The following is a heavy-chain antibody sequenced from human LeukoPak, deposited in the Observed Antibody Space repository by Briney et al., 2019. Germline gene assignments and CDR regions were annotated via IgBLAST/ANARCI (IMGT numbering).Heavy chain of an antibody. CDR3: AKDSYGGTPGDAFDI. D-gene: IGHD4-23*01. V-gene: IGHV3-23*01. J-gene: IGHJ3*02. Sequence: GGSLRLSCAASGFTFSNYAMSWVRQAPGKGLEWVSAISGSGGTTYYADSVKGRFTISRDNSKNTLYLQMNSLRAEDTAVYYCAKDSYGGTPGDAFDIWGQGTMVTVSS. CDR1: GFTFSNYA. CDR2: ISGSGGTT.